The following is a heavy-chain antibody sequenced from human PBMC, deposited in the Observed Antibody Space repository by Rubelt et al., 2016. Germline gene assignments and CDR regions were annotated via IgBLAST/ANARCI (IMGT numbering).Heavy chain of an antibody. CDR3: ATFGGSYYSLWGFDY. J-gene: IGHJ4*02. CDR1: GYTLTELS. CDR2: FDPEDGET. Sequence: QVQLVQSGAEVKKPGASVKVSCKVSGYTLTELSMHWARQAPRQGLEWMGGFDPEDGETIYAQKFQGRVPMTEDTSTDTAYMELSSLRSEDTAVYYCATFGGSYYSLWGFDYWGQGTLVTVSS. V-gene: IGHV1-24*01. D-gene: IGHD1-26*01.